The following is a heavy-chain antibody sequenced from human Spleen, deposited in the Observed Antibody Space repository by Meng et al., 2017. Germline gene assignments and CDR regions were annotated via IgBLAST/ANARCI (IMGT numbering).Heavy chain of an antibody. Sequence: QVQLQQGGAGLLKPSETLSLTCVVSGGSFSDYYWSWTRQPPGKGLEWIGEINHRGNTNYNSFLESRVTISVDTSQNSLSLKLSSVTAADSAVYYCVRGPTTVAHDFDYWGQGTLVTVSS. CDR1: GGSFSDYY. D-gene: IGHD4-11*01. J-gene: IGHJ4*02. V-gene: IGHV4-34*01. CDR3: VRGPTTVAHDFDY. CDR2: INHRGNT.